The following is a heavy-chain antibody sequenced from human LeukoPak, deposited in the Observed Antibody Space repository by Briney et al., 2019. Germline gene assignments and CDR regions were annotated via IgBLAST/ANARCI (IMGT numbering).Heavy chain of an antibody. J-gene: IGHJ5*02. Sequence: GGSLRLSCAASGFTFSSDWMYWVRQAPGKGPVWVSGIKPDGTYTHYADSVKGRFTISRDDAKNTLHLQMNGLRVEDTAVYYCANYWYPWGQGTMVTVSS. CDR2: IKPDGTYT. CDR3: ANYWYP. D-gene: IGHD2-8*02. V-gene: IGHV3-74*01. CDR1: GFTFSSDW.